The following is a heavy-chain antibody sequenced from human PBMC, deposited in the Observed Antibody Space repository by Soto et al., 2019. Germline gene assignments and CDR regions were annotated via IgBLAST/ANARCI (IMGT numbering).Heavy chain of an antibody. CDR2: ISSSSSYI. D-gene: IGHD6-13*01. CDR3: ARDVEQQLECTYYYYSGMDV. V-gene: IGHV3-21*01. J-gene: IGHJ6*02. Sequence: EVQLVESGGGLVKPGGSLRLSCAASGFTFSSYSMNWVRQAPGKGLEWVSSISSSSSYIYYADSVKGRFTISRDNAKNSMYLQMNSLRAEDTAVYYCARDVEQQLECTYYYYSGMDVWGQGTTVTVSS. CDR1: GFTFSSYS.